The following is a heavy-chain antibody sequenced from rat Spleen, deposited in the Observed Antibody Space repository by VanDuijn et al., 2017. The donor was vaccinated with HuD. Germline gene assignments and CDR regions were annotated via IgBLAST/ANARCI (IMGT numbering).Heavy chain of an antibody. CDR2: ISNTGGNI. Sequence: EVQLVESGGGLVQPGRSLKLSCAASGFTYSNYVMAWVRQAPTKGLEWLASISNTGGNIYYLDSVKGRFTISRDNAKSTLYLQMNSLRSEDTATYYCTRLEPGYNSNWFAYWGQGTLVTVSS. V-gene: IGHV5-25*01. J-gene: IGHJ3*01. CDR3: TRLEPGYNSNWFAY. CDR1: GFTYSNYV. D-gene: IGHD1-4*01.